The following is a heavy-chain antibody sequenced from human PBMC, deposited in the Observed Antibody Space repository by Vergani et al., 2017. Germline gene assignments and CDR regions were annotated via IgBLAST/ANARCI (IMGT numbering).Heavy chain of an antibody. CDR1: GFTFDDYA. CDR2: ISWNSGSI. D-gene: IGHD4/OR15-4a*01. Sequence: EVQLVESGGGLVQPGRSLRLSCAASGFTFDDYAMHWVRQAPGKGLEWVSGISWNSGSIGYADSVKGRFTISRDNAKNSLYLQMNSLRAEDTALYYCAKDRARAKNYYYYYMDVWGKGTTVTVSS. V-gene: IGHV3-9*01. J-gene: IGHJ6*03. CDR3: AKDRARAKNYYYYYMDV.